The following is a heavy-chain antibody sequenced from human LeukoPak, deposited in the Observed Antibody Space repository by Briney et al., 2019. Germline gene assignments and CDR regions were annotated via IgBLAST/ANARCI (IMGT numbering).Heavy chain of an antibody. CDR3: AREITMVRGISWFDP. J-gene: IGHJ5*02. CDR2: IYYSGTT. D-gene: IGHD3-10*01. Sequence: SETLSLTCTVSGGSISNYYWNWIRQPPGKGLEWIGYIYYSGTTNYNPSLKSRVSMSVDTSKNQFSLKLSSVTAADTAVYYCAREITMVRGISWFDPWGQGTLVSVSS. CDR1: GGSISNYY. V-gene: IGHV4-59*01.